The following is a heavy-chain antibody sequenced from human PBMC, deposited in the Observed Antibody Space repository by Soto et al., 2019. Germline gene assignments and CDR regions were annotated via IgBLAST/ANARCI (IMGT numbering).Heavy chain of an antibody. CDR1: GFTVSGMF. J-gene: IGHJ4*02. CDR2: IYPAGPT. Sequence: GGSLRLSCAASGFTVSGMFMNWVRQAPGKGLEWVSVIYPAGPTYYADSVKGRFTISRDNSKNTLFLQLNNLRAEDTAVYYCARDADSSGLHYWGQGILVTVSS. CDR3: ARDADSSGLHY. V-gene: IGHV3-53*01. D-gene: IGHD6-19*01.